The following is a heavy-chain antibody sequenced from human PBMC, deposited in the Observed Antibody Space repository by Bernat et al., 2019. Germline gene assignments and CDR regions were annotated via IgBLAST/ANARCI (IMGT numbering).Heavy chain of an antibody. Sequence: EVQLVESGGGLVQPGRSLSLSCTASGFTFGDYAMSWVRQAPGKGLVWLGFIRSKAYGGTTEYAASGKGRFNISRDDSKSSAYLQMNSLKTDDTAVYYCTREDLYDFWSGYYYYFDYWGQGTLVTVSS. CDR3: TREDLYDFWSGYYYYFDY. CDR1: GFTFGDYA. J-gene: IGHJ4*02. V-gene: IGHV3-49*04. D-gene: IGHD3-3*01. CDR2: IRSKAYGGTT.